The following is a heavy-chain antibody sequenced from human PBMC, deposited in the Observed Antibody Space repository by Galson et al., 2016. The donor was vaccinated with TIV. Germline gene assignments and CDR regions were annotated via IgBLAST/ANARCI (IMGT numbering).Heavy chain of an antibody. V-gene: IGHV1-46*01. Sequence: SVKVSCKASGYTFTSNYMHWVRQAPGHGLEWMGIINPSGGRTSYAQKFQGRVTMTSDASRSTVYMDLSSLKSEDTAVYYCARAFCTGGPCYSGTGSDYWGQGTLVTVSS. CDR1: GYTFTSNY. J-gene: IGHJ4*02. D-gene: IGHD2-15*01. CDR3: ARAFCTGGPCYSGTGSDY. CDR2: INPSGGRT.